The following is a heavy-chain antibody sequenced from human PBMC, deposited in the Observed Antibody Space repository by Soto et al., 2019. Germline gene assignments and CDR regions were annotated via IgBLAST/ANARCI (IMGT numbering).Heavy chain of an antibody. CDR3: ARRRWTPYYFDY. CDR1: GGSFSGYY. J-gene: IGHJ4*02. V-gene: IGHV4-34*01. CDR2: INHSGST. Sequence: PSETLSLTGAVYGGSFSGYYWSCIRQPPGKGLEWIGEINHSGSTNYNPSLKSRVTISVDTSKNQFSLKLSSVTAADTAVYYCARRRWTPYYFDYWGQGTLVTVSS.